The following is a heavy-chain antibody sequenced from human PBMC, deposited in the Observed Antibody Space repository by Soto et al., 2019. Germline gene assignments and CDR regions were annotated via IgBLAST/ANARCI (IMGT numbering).Heavy chain of an antibody. J-gene: IGHJ6*02. CDR1: GGSFSGYY. V-gene: IGHV4-34*01. D-gene: IGHD2-8*01. CDR2: INHSGST. CDR3: ARGRGYCTNGVCYSTTNYHPRLNYYGMDV. Sequence: SETLSLTCAVYGGSFSGYYWSWIRQPPGKGLEWIGEINHSGSTNYNPSLKSRVTISVDTSKNQFSLKLSSVTAADTVVYYCARGRGYCTNGVCYSTTNYHPRLNYYGMDVWGQGTTVTVSS.